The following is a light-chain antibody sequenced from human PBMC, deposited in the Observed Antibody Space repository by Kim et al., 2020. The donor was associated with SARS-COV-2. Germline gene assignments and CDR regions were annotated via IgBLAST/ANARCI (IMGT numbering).Light chain of an antibody. CDR1: QDIANS. Sequence: ASVGDRGTITCRASQDIANSLAWYQQKPGKVPRVLIYAASTLQSGVPSRFSGSGSGTEFTLTIGSLQTEDVATYYCQKYNSAPWTFGPGTKVEIK. CDR3: QKYNSAPWT. V-gene: IGKV1-27*01. CDR2: AAS. J-gene: IGKJ1*01.